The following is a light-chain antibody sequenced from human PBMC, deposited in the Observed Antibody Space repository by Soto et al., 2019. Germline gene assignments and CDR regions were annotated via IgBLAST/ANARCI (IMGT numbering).Light chain of an antibody. J-gene: IGLJ1*01. Sequence: QSVLTQPRSVSGSPGQSVTISCTGTSSDVGTSNYVSWYQQHPGKAPKLMIYDVTKRPSGVPDRFSASKSGNTASLTISGLQAEDEADYYCCSYAATYTSVFGTGTKV. CDR2: DVT. CDR3: CSYAATYTSV. V-gene: IGLV2-11*01. CDR1: SSDVGTSNY.